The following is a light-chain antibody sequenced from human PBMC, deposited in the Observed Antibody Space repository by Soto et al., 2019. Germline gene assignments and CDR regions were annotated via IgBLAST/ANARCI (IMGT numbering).Light chain of an antibody. J-gene: IGLJ2*01. V-gene: IGLV2-8*01. CDR1: SSDVGGYNY. CDR2: EVS. Sequence: QSALTQPPSASGSPGQSVTISCTGTSSDVGGYNYVSWYQQHPGKAPKLMIYEVSKRPSGVPDRFSGSKSGNTASLTVSGLQAEVEADYYCSSYAGSNTVVFGGGTQLTVL. CDR3: SSYAGSNTVV.